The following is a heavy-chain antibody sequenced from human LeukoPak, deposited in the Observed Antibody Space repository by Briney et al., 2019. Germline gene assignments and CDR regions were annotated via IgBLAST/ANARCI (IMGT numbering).Heavy chain of an antibody. J-gene: IGHJ4*02. D-gene: IGHD3-3*01. V-gene: IGHV3-15*01. CDR2: VKSKTDGGTT. CDR3: TTYFWSGYYPDY. CDR1: GFTFNYAW. Sequence: GGSLRLSCAASGFTFNYAWMSWVRQAPGKGLEWVARVKSKTDGGTTDYAAVVKGRFTISRDDSTTSLFLQMNSLRTEDTAVYYCTTYFWSGYYPDYWGQGTLVTVSS.